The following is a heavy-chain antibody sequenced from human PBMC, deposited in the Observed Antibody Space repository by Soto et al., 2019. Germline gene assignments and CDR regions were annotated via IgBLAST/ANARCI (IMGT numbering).Heavy chain of an antibody. CDR2: IKYDGNEK. J-gene: IGHJ4*02. Sequence: PGGSLRLSCAASGFIFTNYWMSWVRQAPGKGLEWVASIKYDGNEKYYVDPVKGRFTISRDNAKNSVYLQMNSLRAEDTAVYYCARVRYYDRNFDYWGQGTLVTVSS. D-gene: IGHD3-16*01. V-gene: IGHV3-7*05. CDR1: GFIFTNYW. CDR3: ARVRYYDRNFDY.